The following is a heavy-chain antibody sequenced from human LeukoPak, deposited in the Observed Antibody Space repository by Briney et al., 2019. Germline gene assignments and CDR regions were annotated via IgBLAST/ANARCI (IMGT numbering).Heavy chain of an antibody. Sequence: PGGSLRLSCAASGFTFSSYSMNWVRQAPGKGLEWVSSISSSSSYIYYADSVKGRFTISRDNAKNSLYLQMNSLRAEDTAVYYCARVFRNTVTTPPDYWGQGTLVTVSS. V-gene: IGHV3-21*01. CDR2: ISSSSSYI. J-gene: IGHJ4*02. CDR1: GFTFSSYS. CDR3: ARVFRNTVTTPPDY. D-gene: IGHD4-17*01.